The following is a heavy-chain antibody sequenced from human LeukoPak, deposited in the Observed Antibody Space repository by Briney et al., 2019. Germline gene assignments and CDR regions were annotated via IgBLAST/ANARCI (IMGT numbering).Heavy chain of an antibody. J-gene: IGHJ6*03. CDR3: AREDEGSGWYSDYYYYMDV. D-gene: IGHD6-19*01. V-gene: IGHV4-59*12. Sequence: SETLSLTCTVSGDSISRYYWSWIRQPPGKGLEWIGYIYYSGSTNYNPSLKSRVTISVDTSKNQFSLKLSSVTAADTAVYYCAREDEGSGWYSDYYYYMDVWGKGTTVTISS. CDR2: IYYSGST. CDR1: GDSISRYY.